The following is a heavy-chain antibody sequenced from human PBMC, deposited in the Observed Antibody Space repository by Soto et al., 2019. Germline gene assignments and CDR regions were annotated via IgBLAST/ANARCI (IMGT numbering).Heavy chain of an antibody. D-gene: IGHD2-15*01. V-gene: IGHV3-48*02. CDR2: ISDRGDTI. Sequence: EVQLVESGGGLVQPGGPLRRSFAASGFPSGSCGMNWVRQAPGKGWEWVSYISDRGDTIYYAGSVKARSTISRDNAKHSLYLQMNSRRDEDTAVYYCARCSANSCYSYGVDVWGQGTTVTVSS. CDR3: ARCSANSCYSYGVDV. CDR1: GFPSGSCG. J-gene: IGHJ6*02.